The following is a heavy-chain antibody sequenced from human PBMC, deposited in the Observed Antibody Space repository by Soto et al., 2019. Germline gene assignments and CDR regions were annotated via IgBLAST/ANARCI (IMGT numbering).Heavy chain of an antibody. J-gene: IGHJ4*02. CDR3: ARAVDSSSSGVDY. CDR2: INPNSGGT. CDR1: GYTFTGYY. V-gene: IGHV1-2*02. D-gene: IGHD6-6*01. Sequence: ASVKVSCKASGYTFTGYYMHWVRQAPGQGLEWMGWINPNSGGTNYAQKFQGRVTMTRDTSISTAYMELSRLRSDDTAVYYCARAVDSSSSGVDYWGKGTLVTVSS.